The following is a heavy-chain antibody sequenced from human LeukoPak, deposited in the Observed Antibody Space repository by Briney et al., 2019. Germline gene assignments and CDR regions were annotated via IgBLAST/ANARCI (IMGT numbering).Heavy chain of an antibody. D-gene: IGHD6-13*01. J-gene: IGHJ4*02. CDR3: ARDAAGFNSSWEFDY. CDR2: INHSGST. Sequence: SETLSLTCAVYGGSFSGYYWSWIRQPPGKGLEWMGGINHSGSTNYNPSLKSRVTISVDTSKNQFSLKLSSVTAADTAMYYCARDAAGFNSSWEFDYWGQGTLVTVSS. V-gene: IGHV4-34*01. CDR1: GGSFSGYY.